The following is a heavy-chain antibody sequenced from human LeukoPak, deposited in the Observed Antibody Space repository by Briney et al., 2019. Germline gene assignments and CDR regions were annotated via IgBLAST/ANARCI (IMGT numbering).Heavy chain of an antibody. CDR2: IKQDGSER. CDR1: GFTFSTYW. CDR3: VRHDFASPLYY. V-gene: IGHV3-7*01. J-gene: IGHJ4*02. D-gene: IGHD2-21*02. Sequence: GGSLRLSCTVSGFTFSTYWMSWVRQAPGKGLEWVANIKQDGSERHYVDSVKGRLTTSRDNAKSSVYLQMSSLRVEDTAVYYCVRHDFASPLYYWGQGTLVTVSS.